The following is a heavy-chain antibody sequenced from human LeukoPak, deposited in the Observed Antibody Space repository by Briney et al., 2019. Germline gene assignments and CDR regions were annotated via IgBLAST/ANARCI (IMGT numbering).Heavy chain of an antibody. D-gene: IGHD3-3*01. V-gene: IGHV3-30*04. CDR3: ARVVNDFWSPFDY. CDR2: ISYDGSNK. J-gene: IGHJ4*02. CDR1: GFTFSSYA. Sequence: GRSLRLSCAASGFTFSSYAMDWVRQAPGKGLEGVAVISYDGSNKYYADSVKGRFTISRDNSKNTLYLQMNSLRAEDTAVYYCARVVNDFWSPFDYWGQGTLVTVSS.